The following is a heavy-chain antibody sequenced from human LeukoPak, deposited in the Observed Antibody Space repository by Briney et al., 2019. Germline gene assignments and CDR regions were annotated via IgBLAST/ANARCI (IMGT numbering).Heavy chain of an antibody. V-gene: IGHV4-30-4*08. CDR3: ARESGYCSSTSCFNWFDP. CDR2: IYYSGST. J-gene: IGHJ5*02. CDR1: GGSISGGDYY. Sequence: PSQTLSLTCTVSGGSISGGDYYWSWIRQPPGKGLEWIGYIYYSGSTYYNPSLKSRVTISVDTSKNQFSLKLSSVAAADTAVYYCARESGYCSSTSCFNWFDPWGQGTLVTVSS. D-gene: IGHD2-2*01.